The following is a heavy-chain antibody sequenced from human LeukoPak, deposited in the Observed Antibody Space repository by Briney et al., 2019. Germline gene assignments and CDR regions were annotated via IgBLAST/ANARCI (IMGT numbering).Heavy chain of an antibody. D-gene: IGHD3-10*01. CDR1: GGSISSYY. J-gene: IGHJ3*02. CDR3: ARGGRGPDAFDI. V-gene: IGHV4-59*01. CDR2: IYYSGST. Sequence: PSETLSLTCTVSGGSISSYYWSWIRQPPGKGLEWIGYIYYSGSTNYNPSLKSRVTISVDTPKNQFSLKLSSVTAADTAVYYCARGGRGPDAFDIWGQGTMVTVSS.